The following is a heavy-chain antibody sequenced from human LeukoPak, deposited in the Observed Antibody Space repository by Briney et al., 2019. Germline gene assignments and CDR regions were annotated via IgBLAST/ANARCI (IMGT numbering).Heavy chain of an antibody. D-gene: IGHD3-22*01. CDR1: GFTFSSYS. J-gene: IGHJ4*02. CDR3: ARDADYYDSSGYYYFDY. Sequence: GGSLRLSCAASGFTFSSYSMNWVRQAPGKGLEWVSSISSSSSYIYYADSVKGRFTISRDNAKNSLYLQMSSLRAEDTAVYYCARDADYYDSSGYYYFDYWGQGTLVTVSS. CDR2: ISSSSSYI. V-gene: IGHV3-21*01.